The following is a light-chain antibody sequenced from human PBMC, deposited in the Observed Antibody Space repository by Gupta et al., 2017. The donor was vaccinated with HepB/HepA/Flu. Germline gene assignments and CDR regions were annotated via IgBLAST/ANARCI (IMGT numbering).Light chain of an antibody. J-gene: IGLJ2*01. V-gene: IGLV2-14*01. CDR2: DVS. Sequence: SAMPQPSSVSGSPGQSITISCTGTSSDVGRYNYVSWYQQHPGKAPKLIIYDVSQRAAGVANRFSGSKSGNTASLTISGLQKEDEAEYYGSSDTTSSSVVFGGGTELTVL. CDR3: SSDTTSSSVV. CDR1: SSDVGRYNY.